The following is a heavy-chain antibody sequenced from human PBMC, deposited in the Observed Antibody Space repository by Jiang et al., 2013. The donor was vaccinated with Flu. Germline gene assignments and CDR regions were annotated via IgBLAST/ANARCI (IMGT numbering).Heavy chain of an antibody. CDR1: GGSISSSSYY. D-gene: IGHD6-19*01. CDR3: ARHHSSGWYNVNGGFDP. J-gene: IGHJ5*02. Sequence: TCTVSGGSISSSSYYWGWIRQPPGKGLEWIGSIYYSGSTYYNPSLKSRVTISVDTSKNQFSLKLSSVTAADTAVYYCARHHSSGWYNVNGGFDPWGQGTLVTVSS. CDR2: IYYSGST. V-gene: IGHV4-39*01.